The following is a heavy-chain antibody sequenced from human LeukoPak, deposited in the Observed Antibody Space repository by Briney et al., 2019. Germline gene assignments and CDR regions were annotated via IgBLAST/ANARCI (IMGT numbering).Heavy chain of an antibody. Sequence: SETLSLTCAVYGGSFSGYYWSWIRQPPGKGLEWIGEINHSGSTNYNPSLKSRVTISVDTSKNQFSLKLSSVTAADTAVYYCARQTGSRLFSLPGGQGTLVTVSS. CDR3: ARQTGSRLFSLP. J-gene: IGHJ4*02. CDR1: GGSFSGYY. D-gene: IGHD3-9*01. CDR2: INHSGST. V-gene: IGHV4-34*01.